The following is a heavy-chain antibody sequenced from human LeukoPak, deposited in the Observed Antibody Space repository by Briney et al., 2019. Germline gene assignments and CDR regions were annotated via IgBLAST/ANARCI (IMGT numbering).Heavy chain of an antibody. CDR3: ARGARYCSGGSCPREAFDI. J-gene: IGHJ3*02. D-gene: IGHD2-15*01. V-gene: IGHV3-30-3*01. Sequence: GGSLRLSCAASGFTFSNYAMHWVRQAPGKGLEWVTVISYDGGNKYYADSVKGRFTISRDNSKNTLYLQMNSLRPEDTAVYYCARGARYCSGGSCPREAFDIWGQGTMVTVSS. CDR2: ISYDGGNK. CDR1: GFTFSNYA.